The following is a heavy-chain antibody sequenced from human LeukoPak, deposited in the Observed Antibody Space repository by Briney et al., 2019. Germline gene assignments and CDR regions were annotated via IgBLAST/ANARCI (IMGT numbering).Heavy chain of an antibody. CDR1: GFAFKNAW. CDR2: IKSKVDGGTM. Sequence: GGSLGLSCAVSGFAFKNAWMSWVRQAPGKGLEWVGRIKSKVDGGTMDYAAPVKGRFTISRDDSQKTLYLQMNSLKTEDTAVYYCTTAPQIMSNDDGHSPTDYWGQGTLVTVSS. CDR3: TTAPQIMSNDDGHSPTDY. J-gene: IGHJ4*02. V-gene: IGHV3-15*01. D-gene: IGHD4-17*01.